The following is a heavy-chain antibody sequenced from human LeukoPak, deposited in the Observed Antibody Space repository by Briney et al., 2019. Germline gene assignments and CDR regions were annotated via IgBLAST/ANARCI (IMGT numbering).Heavy chain of an antibody. Sequence: GGSLRLSCAASGFTVSSYAMHWVRQAPGKGLEWVAVISYDGSNKYYADSVKGRFTISRDNSKNTLYLQMNSLRAEDTAVYYCARAPAEQQLFHPLDYWGQGTLVTVSS. J-gene: IGHJ4*02. CDR1: GFTVSSYA. CDR2: ISYDGSNK. D-gene: IGHD6-13*01. V-gene: IGHV3-30-3*01. CDR3: ARAPAEQQLFHPLDY.